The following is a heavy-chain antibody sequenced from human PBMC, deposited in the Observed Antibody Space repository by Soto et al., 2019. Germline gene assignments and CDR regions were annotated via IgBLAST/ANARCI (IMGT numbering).Heavy chain of an antibody. CDR2: ISGNGGFT. CDR1: GFSFTYSA. CDR3: VRETKNAFDV. V-gene: IGHV3-23*01. J-gene: IGHJ3*01. Sequence: AGGSLRLSCAASGFSFTYSAMSWVRQAPGKGLECVSGISGNGGFTYYADSVKGRFIISRDNSKDTVDLQMNSLRADDTAVYYCVRETKNAFDVWGQGTVVTVSS.